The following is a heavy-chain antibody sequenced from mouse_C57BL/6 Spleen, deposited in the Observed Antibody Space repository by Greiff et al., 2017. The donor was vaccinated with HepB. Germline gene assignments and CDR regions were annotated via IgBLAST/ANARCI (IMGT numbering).Heavy chain of an antibody. CDR2: IYPGDGDT. CDR1: GYAFSSSW. Sequence: QVQLQQSGPELVKPGASVKISCKASGYAFSSSWMNWVKQRPGKGLEWIGRIYPGDGDTNYNGKFKGKATLTADKSSSTAYMQLSSLTSEDSAVYFCAGDYYGSSYGWYFDVWGTGTTVTVSS. J-gene: IGHJ1*03. V-gene: IGHV1-82*01. D-gene: IGHD1-1*01. CDR3: AGDYYGSSYGWYFDV.